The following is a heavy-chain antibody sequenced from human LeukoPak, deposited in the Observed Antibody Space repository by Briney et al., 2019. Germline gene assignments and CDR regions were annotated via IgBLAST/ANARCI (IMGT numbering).Heavy chain of an antibody. D-gene: IGHD5-24*01. Sequence: NPGRSLRLSCAASGFTFSSYAMHWVRQAPGKGLEWVAVISYDGSNKYYADSVKGRFTISRDNSKNTLYLQMNSLRAEDTAVYYCARDRKGWTGGDGYKSPSLLFDYWGQGTLVTVSS. V-gene: IGHV3-30-3*01. CDR2: ISYDGSNK. CDR3: ARDRKGWTGGDGYKSPSLLFDY. J-gene: IGHJ4*02. CDR1: GFTFSSYA.